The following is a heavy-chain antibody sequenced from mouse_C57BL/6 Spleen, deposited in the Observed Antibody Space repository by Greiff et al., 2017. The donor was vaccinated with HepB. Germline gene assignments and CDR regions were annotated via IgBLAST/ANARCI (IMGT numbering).Heavy chain of an antibody. CDR2: INPSNGGT. Sequence: QVQLKQPGTELVKPGASVKLSCKASGYTFTSYWMHWVKQRPGQGLEWIGNINPSNGGTNYNEKFKSKATLTVDKSSSTAYMQLSSLTSEVSAVYYCARDLGRGYYFDYWGQGTTLTVSS. D-gene: IGHD4-1*01. CDR3: ARDLGRGYYFDY. V-gene: IGHV1-53*01. J-gene: IGHJ2*01. CDR1: GYTFTSYW.